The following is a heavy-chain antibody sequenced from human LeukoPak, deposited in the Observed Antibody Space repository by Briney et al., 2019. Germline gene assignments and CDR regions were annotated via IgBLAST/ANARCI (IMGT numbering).Heavy chain of an antibody. D-gene: IGHD4-17*01. CDR3: ARGLDDYGDSGMDV. CDR1: GFTFSSYW. Sequence: QPGGSLRLSCAASGFTFSSYWMHWVRQAPGKGLVWASRINSDGSSTSYADSVKGRFTISRDNAKNTLYLQMNSLRAGDTAVYYCARGLDDYGDSGMDVWGQGTTVTVSS. CDR2: INSDGSST. V-gene: IGHV3-74*01. J-gene: IGHJ6*02.